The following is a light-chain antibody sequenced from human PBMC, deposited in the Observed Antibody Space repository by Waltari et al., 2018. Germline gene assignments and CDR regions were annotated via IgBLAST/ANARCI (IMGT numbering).Light chain of an antibody. CDR2: GTD. V-gene: IGLV3-19*01. J-gene: IGLJ3*02. CDR1: SLRTSY. CDR3: SSRNGRANQVV. Sequence: SSELTQDPAVSVALGQTVRFTCQGDSLRTSYASWYQLKPGQAHVLVIYGTDKRPAGIPDRISGYSSGTTSSLTITGAQAEDEADYYCSSRNGRANQVVFAGGTKVTVL.